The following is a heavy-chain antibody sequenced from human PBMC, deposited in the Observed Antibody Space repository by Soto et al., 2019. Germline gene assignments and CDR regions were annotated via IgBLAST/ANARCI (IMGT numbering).Heavy chain of an antibody. J-gene: IGHJ4*02. D-gene: IGHD3-3*01. CDR2: IYYSGST. CDR3: AREVRWSGYFTD. CDR1: DGSITNYY. V-gene: IGHV4-59*01. Sequence: SETLSLTCTVSDGSITNYYWSWIRQPPGKGLEWIGYIYYSGSTNYNPSLKSRVTISVDTSKNQFSLKLSSVTAADTAMYYCAREVRWSGYFTDWGRGTLVTVSS.